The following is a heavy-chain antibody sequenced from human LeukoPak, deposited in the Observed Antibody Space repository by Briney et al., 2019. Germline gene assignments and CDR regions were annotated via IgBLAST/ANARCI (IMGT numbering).Heavy chain of an antibody. CDR1: GFTFSDYY. J-gene: IGHJ4*02. V-gene: IGHV3-11*04. CDR2: ISNSGSTI. D-gene: IGHD5-24*01. Sequence: GGSLRLSCAASGFTFSDYYMSWIRQAPGKGLEWVSYISNSGSTIYYADSLKGRFTVSRDNSKNTLYLQMNSLRAEDTAVYYCAKDRMATIIGEFDYWGQGTLVTVSS. CDR3: AKDRMATIIGEFDY.